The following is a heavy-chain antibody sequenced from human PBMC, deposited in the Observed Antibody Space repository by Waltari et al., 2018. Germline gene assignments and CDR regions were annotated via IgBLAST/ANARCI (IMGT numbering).Heavy chain of an antibody. CDR1: GFTFSNFA. J-gene: IGHJ3*02. V-gene: IGHV3-23*01. CDR2: ISGSDNT. D-gene: IGHD3-10*01. CDR3: AKDLRGSVPDAFDI. Sequence: EVQLLDSGGGLVQPGGSLRLSCAASGFTFSNFAMSWVRQAPGKVLGVVSGISGSDNTYYAGSVRGRFTISRENSKNTLYLEMSSLRAEDTALYYCAKDLRGSVPDAFDIWGQGTMVTVS.